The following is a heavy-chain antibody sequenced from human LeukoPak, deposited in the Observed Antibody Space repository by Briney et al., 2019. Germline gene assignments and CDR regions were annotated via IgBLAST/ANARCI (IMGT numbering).Heavy chain of an antibody. CDR1: GFTFSSYG. V-gene: IGHV3-30*03. CDR3: ARMVAAAGQDFDY. Sequence: GGSLRLSCAASGFTFSSYGMHWVRQAPGKGLEWVAVISYDGSNKYYADSVKGRFTISRDNSKNTLHLQMKSLRAEDTAVYYCARMVAAAGQDFDYWGQGTLVTVSS. CDR2: ISYDGSNK. D-gene: IGHD6-13*01. J-gene: IGHJ4*02.